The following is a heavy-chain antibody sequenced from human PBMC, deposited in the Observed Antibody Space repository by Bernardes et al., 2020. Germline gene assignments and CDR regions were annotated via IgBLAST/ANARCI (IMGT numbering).Heavy chain of an antibody. CDR3: ARILILPKKTGIAAAGTPSERRSYYYYYGMDV. Sequence: SVKVSCKASGGTFSSYAISWVRQAPGQGLEWMGGIIPIFGTANYAQKFQGRVTITADKSTSTAYMELSSLRSEDTAVYYCARILILPKKTGIAAAGTPSERRSYYYYYGMDVWGQGTTVTVSS. D-gene: IGHD6-13*01. V-gene: IGHV1-69*06. CDR1: GGTFSSYA. J-gene: IGHJ6*02. CDR2: IIPIFGTA.